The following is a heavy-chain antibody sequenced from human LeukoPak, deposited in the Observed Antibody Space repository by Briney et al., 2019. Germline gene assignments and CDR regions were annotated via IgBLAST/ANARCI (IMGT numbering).Heavy chain of an antibody. CDR1: GGSISSYY. D-gene: IGHD6-13*01. J-gene: IGHJ4*02. CDR2: IYYSGST. CDR3: ARHQQLGYFDY. Sequence: SETLSLTCTVSGGSISSYYWSWIRQPPGKGLEWIGYIYYSGSTNYNPSLKSRVTISVDTSKNQFSLKLSSVTAADTAVYYCARHQQLGYFDYWGQGTLVTVSS. V-gene: IGHV4-59*08.